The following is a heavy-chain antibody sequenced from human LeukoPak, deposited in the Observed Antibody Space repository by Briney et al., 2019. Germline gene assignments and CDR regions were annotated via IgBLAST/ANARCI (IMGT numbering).Heavy chain of an antibody. D-gene: IGHD3-3*01. CDR2: IYYSGST. Sequence: PSETLSLTCTVSGASISSSSYYWGWLRQPPGKGLEWIGSIYYSGSTYYNPSLKSRGTISVDTSKHQFSRKLSSVTAADTAVYYCARRHDCWSGPLGYFDLWGRGTLVTVSS. V-gene: IGHV4-39*01. CDR1: GASISSSSYY. CDR3: ARRHDCWSGPLGYFDL. J-gene: IGHJ2*01.